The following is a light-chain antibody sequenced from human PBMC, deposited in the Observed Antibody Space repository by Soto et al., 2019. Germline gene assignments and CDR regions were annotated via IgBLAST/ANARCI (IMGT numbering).Light chain of an antibody. V-gene: IGKV3-20*01. CDR2: GAS. J-gene: IGKJ1*01. Sequence: EIALTQSPGTLSLSPGERATLSCRASQSVRSTYLAWYQQKPGLAPRLLIYGASSRATGIPDRFSGSGSGTDFTLNISRLEPEDFAVYYCQQYGSSPLTFGQGTRVEIK. CDR3: QQYGSSPLT. CDR1: QSVRSTY.